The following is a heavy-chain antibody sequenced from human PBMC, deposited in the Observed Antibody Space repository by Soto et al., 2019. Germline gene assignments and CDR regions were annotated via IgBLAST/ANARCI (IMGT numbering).Heavy chain of an antibody. CDR2: ISANGQGI. D-gene: IGHD2-2*01. CDR1: GFTFTYYA. V-gene: IGHV3-23*01. Sequence: GESLKISCTASGFTFTYYAFSWVRQAPGKGLEWVSAISANGQGIYYADSVRGRFTISRDNSKNTVFLHMDSLRAEDTAVYYCAKDRDYPRDQFHYWGQGTLVTVSS. CDR3: AKDRDYPRDQFHY. J-gene: IGHJ4*02.